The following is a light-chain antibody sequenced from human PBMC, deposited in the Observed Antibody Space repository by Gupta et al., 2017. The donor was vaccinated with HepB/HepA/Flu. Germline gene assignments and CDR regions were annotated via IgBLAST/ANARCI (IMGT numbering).Light chain of an antibody. CDR2: QDN. Sequence: SYELTQPPSVSVSPGQTASITCSGDKLGNKYACWYQQKPGQSPVLVIYQDNKRPSGIPERFSGSNSGNTATLTISGTQAMDEADYYCQAWDISLVFGGGTKLTVL. V-gene: IGLV3-1*01. J-gene: IGLJ2*01. CDR1: KLGNKY. CDR3: QAWDISLV.